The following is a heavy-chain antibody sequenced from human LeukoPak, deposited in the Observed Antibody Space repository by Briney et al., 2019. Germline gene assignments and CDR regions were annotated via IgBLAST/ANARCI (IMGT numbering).Heavy chain of an antibody. CDR3: AGEKFDI. CDR1: GFSFTKYA. CDR2: ISKDGSMR. J-gene: IGHJ3*02. Sequence: GGSLRLSCAASGFSFTKYAMDWVRQAPGKGLEWLAIISKDGSMRCCADSVKGRFTVSRDNSNNAVYLQMNSLKSEDTAVYYCAGEKFDIWGQGTMVTVSA. V-gene: IGHV3-30*04.